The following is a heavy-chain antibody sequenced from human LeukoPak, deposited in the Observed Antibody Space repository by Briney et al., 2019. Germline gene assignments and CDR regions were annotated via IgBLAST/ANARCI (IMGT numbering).Heavy chain of an antibody. J-gene: IGHJ4*02. CDR3: ATDNLPWVQAPLPALGPYYFDY. V-gene: IGHV1-69*05. CDR2: IIPIFGTA. D-gene: IGHD1-1*01. Sequence: GASVKVSCKASGGTFSSYAISWVRQAPGQGLEWMGGIIPIFGTANYAQKFQGRVTITTDESTSTAYMELSSLRSEDTAVYYCATDNLPWVQAPLPALGPYYFDYWGQGTLVTVSS. CDR1: GGTFSSYA.